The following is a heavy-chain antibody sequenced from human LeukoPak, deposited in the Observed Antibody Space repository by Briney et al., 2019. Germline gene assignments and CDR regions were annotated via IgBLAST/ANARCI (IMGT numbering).Heavy chain of an antibody. D-gene: IGHD6-13*01. Sequence: GASVKVSCKASGYTFTGYYMHWVRQAPGQGLEWMGWINPNSGGTNYAQRFQGRVTMTRDTSISTAYMELSRLRSDDTAVYYCASREPRIAAAYDYWGQGTLVTVSS. CDR1: GYTFTGYY. CDR3: ASREPRIAAAYDY. J-gene: IGHJ4*02. CDR2: INPNSGGT. V-gene: IGHV1-2*02.